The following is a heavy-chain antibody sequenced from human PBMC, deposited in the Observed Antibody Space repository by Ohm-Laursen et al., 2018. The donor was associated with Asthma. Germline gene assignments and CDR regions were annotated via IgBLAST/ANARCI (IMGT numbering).Heavy chain of an antibody. CDR2: IYYSGST. Sequence: SQTLSLTCTVSGCSISSYYWSWIRQPPGKGLEWIGYIYYSGSTNYNPSLKSRVTISVDTSKIQFSLKLSSVTAADTAVYYCAGGLQYYYGMDVWGQGTTVTVSS. V-gene: IGHV4-59*01. J-gene: IGHJ6*02. CDR1: GCSISSYY. D-gene: IGHD5-18*01. CDR3: AGGLQYYYGMDV.